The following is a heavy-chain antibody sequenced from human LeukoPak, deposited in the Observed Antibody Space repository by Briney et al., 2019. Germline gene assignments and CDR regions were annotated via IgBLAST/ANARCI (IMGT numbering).Heavy chain of an antibody. D-gene: IGHD7-27*01. Sequence: ASVKVSCKASGYTFTTHDINWVRQATGQGLEWLGWMSPNSGDTGYAQKFQGRVTMTSDSSISAAYMELSSLRSEDTAIYYCVRTPPNWGFDYWGQGTLVTVSS. J-gene: IGHJ4*02. V-gene: IGHV1-8*01. CDR2: MSPNSGDT. CDR1: GYTFTTHD. CDR3: VRTPPNWGFDY.